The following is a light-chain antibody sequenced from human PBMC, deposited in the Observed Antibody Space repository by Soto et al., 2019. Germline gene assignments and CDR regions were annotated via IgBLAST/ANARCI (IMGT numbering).Light chain of an antibody. CDR1: SSNIGAGYD. CDR3: RSYDSSLSGSSV. Sequence: QSVLTQPPSVSGAPGQRVTISCTGSSSNIGAGYDVHWYQQLPGTAPKLLIYGNSNRPSGVPDRFSGSKSGTSDSLAITGLQAEDEADYYCRSYDSSLSGSSVFGTGTKATAL. J-gene: IGLJ1*01. CDR2: GNS. V-gene: IGLV1-40*01.